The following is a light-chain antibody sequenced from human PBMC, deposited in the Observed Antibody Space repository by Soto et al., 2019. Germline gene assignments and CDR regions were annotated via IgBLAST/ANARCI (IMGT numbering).Light chain of an antibody. V-gene: IGKV3-20*01. CDR3: QQYGSSPPYT. CDR2: GAS. J-gene: IGKJ2*01. CDR1: KGFGSGN. Sequence: EIVLTQSPGTLSLSPGEKPTSSGGASKGFGSGNLAWYQQKPGQAPRLLIYGASSRATGIPDRFSGSGSGTDFTLTISRLEPEDFAVYYCQQYGSSPPYTFGQGTKLEIK.